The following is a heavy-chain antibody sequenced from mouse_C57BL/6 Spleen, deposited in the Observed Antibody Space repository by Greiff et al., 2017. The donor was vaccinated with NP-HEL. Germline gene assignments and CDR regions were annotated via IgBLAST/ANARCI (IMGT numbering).Heavy chain of an antibody. J-gene: IGHJ4*01. V-gene: IGHV1-80*01. CDR1: GYAFSSYW. CDR2: IYPGVGDT. CDR3: VRSYYYGSSPSYAMDY. D-gene: IGHD1-1*01. Sequence: QVQLKESGAELVKPGASVKISCKASGYAFSSYWMNWVKQRPGKGLEWIGQIYPGVGDTNYNGKFKGKATLTADKSSSTAYMQLSSLTSEVSAVYFCVRSYYYGSSPSYAMDYWGQGTSVTVSS.